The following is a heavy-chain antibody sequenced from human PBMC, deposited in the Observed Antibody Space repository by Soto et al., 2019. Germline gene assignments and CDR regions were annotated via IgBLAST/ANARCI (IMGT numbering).Heavy chain of an antibody. CDR2: ISAHNGNT. Sequence: QVHLVQSGAEVKKPGASVKVSCKGSGYGFTTYGITWVRQAPGQGLEWMAWISAHNGNTNYAQKLQDRVTVTRDTSTSTAYIELRSLRSDDTAVYYCARGRYADYWGQGALVTVSS. CDR3: ARGRYADY. D-gene: IGHD1-1*01. J-gene: IGHJ4*02. CDR1: GYGFTTYG. V-gene: IGHV1-18*01.